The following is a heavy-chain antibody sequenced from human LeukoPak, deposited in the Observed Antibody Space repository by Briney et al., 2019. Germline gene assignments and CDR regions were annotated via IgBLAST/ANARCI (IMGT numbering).Heavy chain of an antibody. Sequence: GESLKISCKGSGYSFTSYWIGWVRQMPGKGLEWMGIIYPGDSDTRYSPSFQGQVTISADKSISTAYLQWSSLKASDTAMYYCARGITTVRGVIIEGAYFDYWGQGTLVTVSS. V-gene: IGHV5-51*01. CDR2: IYPGDSDT. CDR1: GYSFTSYW. J-gene: IGHJ4*02. D-gene: IGHD3-10*01. CDR3: ARGITTVRGVIIEGAYFDY.